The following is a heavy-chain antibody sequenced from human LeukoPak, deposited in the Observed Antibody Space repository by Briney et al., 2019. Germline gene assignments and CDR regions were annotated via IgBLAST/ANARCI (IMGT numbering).Heavy chain of an antibody. CDR2: ISSSSSYI. J-gene: IGHJ5*02. CDR1: GFTFSSYS. Sequence: GGSLRLSCAASGFTFSSYSMNWVRQAPGKGLEWVSSISSSSSYIYYADSVKGRFTISRDNSKNTLYLQMNSLRAEDTAVYYCAREEMTTVTLDPWGQGTLVTVSS. D-gene: IGHD4-11*01. V-gene: IGHV3-21*01. CDR3: AREEMTTVTLDP.